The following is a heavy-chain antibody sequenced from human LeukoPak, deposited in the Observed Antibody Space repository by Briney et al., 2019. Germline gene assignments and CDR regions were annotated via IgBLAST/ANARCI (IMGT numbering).Heavy chain of an antibody. J-gene: IGHJ4*02. CDR1: GFSFIDYY. Sequence: GGALRLSCAASGFSFIDYYMSWIRRAPGRGLGWGSYIGCSGSTIYYADSVKGRFTISRANAKNSLYLQMNSLRAEDTAVYYCARAKLIVGAKLGVFAYWGQGPLATASS. V-gene: IGHV3-11*01. CDR2: IGCSGSTI. CDR3: ARAKLIVGAKLGVFAY. D-gene: IGHD1-26*01.